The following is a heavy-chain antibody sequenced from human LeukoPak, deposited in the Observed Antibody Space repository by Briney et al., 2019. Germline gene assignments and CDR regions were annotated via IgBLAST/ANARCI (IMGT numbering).Heavy chain of an antibody. CDR3: ARGRTRPGVVVVAATPGVRAFRFDS. V-gene: IGHV4-34*01. CDR2: INHSGST. J-gene: IGHJ5*01. CDR1: GGSFSGYY. D-gene: IGHD2-15*01. Sequence: SETLSLTCAVYGGSFSGYYWSWIRQPPGKGLEWIGEINHSGSTNYNPSLKSRVTISVDTSKNQFSLKLSSVTAADTAVYYCARGRTRPGVVVVAATPGVRAFRFDSWGQGTLVTVSS.